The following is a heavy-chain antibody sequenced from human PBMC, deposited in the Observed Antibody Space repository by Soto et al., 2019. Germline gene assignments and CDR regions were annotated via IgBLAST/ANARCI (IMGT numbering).Heavy chain of an antibody. CDR1: GFTFSDYG. CDR3: ARDGDANSGFGKDY. Sequence: LRLSCAASGFTFSDYGMHWVRQAPGKGLQWVAFIWPDGGNKYYAESVKGRFTISRDNSKNSVYLQMNNVRDEDTAVYYCARDGDANSGFGKDYWGQGTLVTVSS. V-gene: IGHV3-33*01. D-gene: IGHD3-16*01. J-gene: IGHJ4*02. CDR2: IWPDGGNK.